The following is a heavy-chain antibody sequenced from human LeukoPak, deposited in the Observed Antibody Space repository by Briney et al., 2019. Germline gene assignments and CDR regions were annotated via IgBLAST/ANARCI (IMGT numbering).Heavy chain of an antibody. CDR1: GGSISSYY. D-gene: IGHD4-17*01. Sequence: SETLSLTCTVSGGSISSYYWSWIRQFPGKGLEWIGYIYYSGSTSYNPSLKSRVTISLDTSKNQFSLNLSSVTAADTAVYYCARLSTVTTGFDYWGQGTLVTVSS. V-gene: IGHV4-59*08. J-gene: IGHJ4*02. CDR2: IYYSGST. CDR3: ARLSTVTTGFDY.